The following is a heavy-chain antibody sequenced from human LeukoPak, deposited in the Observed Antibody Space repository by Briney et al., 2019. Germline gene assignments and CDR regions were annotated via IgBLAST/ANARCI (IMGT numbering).Heavy chain of an antibody. D-gene: IGHD3-10*01. CDR2: INHSGST. Sequence: SSETLSLTCTVYGGSFSGYYWSWIRQPPGKGLEWIGEINHSGSTNYNPSLKSRVTISVDTSKNQFSLKLSSVTAADTVVYYCARGVNHMVRGVICDYWGQGTLVTVSS. V-gene: IGHV4-34*01. CDR1: GGSFSGYY. CDR3: ARGVNHMVRGVICDY. J-gene: IGHJ4*02.